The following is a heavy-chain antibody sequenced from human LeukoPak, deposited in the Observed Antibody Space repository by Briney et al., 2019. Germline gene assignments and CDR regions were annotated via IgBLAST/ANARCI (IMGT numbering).Heavy chain of an antibody. Sequence: PGRSLRLSCAASGLSFNSCGMHWVRQALGKGLEWVAVISSDGSNKYYADSVKGRFTISRDNSKNTLSLQMNSLRTEDTAVFYCAKGSGGSGSFYNHFDCWGQGTLVTVSS. D-gene: IGHD3-10*01. CDR1: GLSFNSCG. J-gene: IGHJ4*02. CDR3: AKGSGGSGSFYNHFDC. CDR2: ISSDGSNK. V-gene: IGHV3-30*18.